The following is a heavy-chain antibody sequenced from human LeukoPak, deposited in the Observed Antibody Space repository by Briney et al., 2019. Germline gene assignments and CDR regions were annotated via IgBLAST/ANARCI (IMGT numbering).Heavy chain of an antibody. V-gene: IGHV1-3*01. CDR3: ARGGDFYDFWSGYYTGMDY. Sequence: ASVKVSCKASGYTFTSYYMHWVRQAPGQRLEWMGWINAGNGNTKYSQKFQGRVTITRDTSASTAYMELSSLRSEDTAVYYCARGGDFYDFWSGYYTGMDYWGQGTLVTVSS. CDR1: GYTFTSYY. D-gene: IGHD3-3*01. J-gene: IGHJ4*02. CDR2: INAGNGNT.